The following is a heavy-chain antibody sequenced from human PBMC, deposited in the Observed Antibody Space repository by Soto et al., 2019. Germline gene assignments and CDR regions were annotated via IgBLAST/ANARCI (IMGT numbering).Heavy chain of an antibody. Sequence: GGSLRLSCAASGFTFSSYAMSWVRQAPGKGLEWVSAISGSGGSTYYADSVKGRFTISRDNSKNTLYLQMNSLRAEDTAVYYCAKEAAGYSYGFPGIDYWGQGTLVTVSS. CDR2: ISGSGGST. J-gene: IGHJ4*02. D-gene: IGHD5-18*01. V-gene: IGHV3-23*01. CDR3: AKEAAGYSYGFPGIDY. CDR1: GFTFSSYA.